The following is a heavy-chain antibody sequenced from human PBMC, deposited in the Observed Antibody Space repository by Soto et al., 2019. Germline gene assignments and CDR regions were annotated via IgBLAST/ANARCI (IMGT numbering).Heavy chain of an antibody. J-gene: IGHJ3*02. D-gene: IGHD1-1*01. CDR3: AREGDNDKAADI. Sequence: QVQLVKSGGGVVQPGRSLRLSCAASGFTFSNYGMHWVRQAPGKGLEWVAVIWDDGSKKYYADSVRGRFTISRDSSKNTLNLQMNSLRAEDTAVYYCAREGDNDKAADIWGQGTMVTVSS. CDR1: GFTFSNYG. V-gene: IGHV3-33*01. CDR2: IWDDGSKK.